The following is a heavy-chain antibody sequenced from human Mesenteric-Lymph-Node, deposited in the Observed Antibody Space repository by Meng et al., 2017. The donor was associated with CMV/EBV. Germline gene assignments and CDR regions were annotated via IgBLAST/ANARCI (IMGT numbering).Heavy chain of an antibody. D-gene: IGHD6-13*01. Sequence: SETLSLTCAVYGVSFSGYYWRWICQPPGKGLEWIGEINHSGSTNYNPSLKSRVTISVDTSKNQFSLKLSSVTAADTAVYYCARDGYSSSWYDYWGQGTLVTVSS. CDR1: GVSFSGYY. CDR2: INHSGST. V-gene: IGHV4-34*01. J-gene: IGHJ4*02. CDR3: ARDGYSSSWYDY.